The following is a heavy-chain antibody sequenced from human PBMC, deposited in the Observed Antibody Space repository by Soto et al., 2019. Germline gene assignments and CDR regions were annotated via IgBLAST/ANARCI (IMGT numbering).Heavy chain of an antibody. CDR1: GVIVSDTY. V-gene: IGHV3-66*01. CDR3: AREPRYCGGGSCSITGDAFDI. D-gene: IGHD2-15*01. J-gene: IGHJ3*02. CDR2: ISNRGDT. Sequence: EVQLVESGGGLVQPGGSLRLSCTASGVIVSDTYMNWVRQAPGKGLEWVSVISNRGDTHYADSVRGRFSLSRDIADNTLHLQMNNLRVEDTAVYYCAREPRYCGGGSCSITGDAFDIWGQGTMVTVSS.